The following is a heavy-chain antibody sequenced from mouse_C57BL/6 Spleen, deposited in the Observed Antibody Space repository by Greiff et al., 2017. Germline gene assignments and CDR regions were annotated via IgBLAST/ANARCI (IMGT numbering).Heavy chain of an antibody. J-gene: IGHJ1*03. V-gene: IGHV1-39*01. CDR3: ARGGYGSSYYWYFDV. Sequence: EVKLQESGPELVKPGASVKISCKASGYSFTDYNMNWVKQSNGKSLEWIGVINPNYGTTSYNQKFKGKATLTVDQSSSTAYMQLNSLTSEDSAVYYCARGGYGSSYYWYFDVWGTGTTVTVSS. CDR2: INPNYGTT. D-gene: IGHD1-1*01. CDR1: GYSFTDYN.